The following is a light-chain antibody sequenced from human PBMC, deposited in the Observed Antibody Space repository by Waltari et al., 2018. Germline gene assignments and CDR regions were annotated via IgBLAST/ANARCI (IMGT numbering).Light chain of an antibody. V-gene: IGKV1-5*03. CDR3: QQYNTYSGT. J-gene: IGKJ1*01. CDR1: QSISEY. Sequence: DIQMTQSPSTLSAYVGDRVAITCRASQSISEYLAWYQHKPGKAPKLLIYKASSLESGVPSRFSGSGSGTEFTLTISSLQPDDFATYYCQQYNTYSGTFGRGTTVDVK. CDR2: KAS.